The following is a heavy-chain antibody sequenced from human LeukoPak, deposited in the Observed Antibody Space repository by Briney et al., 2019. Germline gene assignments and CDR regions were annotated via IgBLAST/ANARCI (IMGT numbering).Heavy chain of an antibody. CDR3: ARHTSDYYDSSGYYEPGALDI. D-gene: IGHD3-22*01. Sequence: SGGSLRLSCAASGFTFSSYSMNWVRQAPGKGLEWVSSISSSSSYIYYADSVKGRFTISRDNAKNSLYLQMNSLRAEDTAVYYCARHTSDYYDSSGYYEPGALDIWGQGTMVTVSS. V-gene: IGHV3-21*01. CDR2: ISSSSSYI. CDR1: GFTFSSYS. J-gene: IGHJ3*02.